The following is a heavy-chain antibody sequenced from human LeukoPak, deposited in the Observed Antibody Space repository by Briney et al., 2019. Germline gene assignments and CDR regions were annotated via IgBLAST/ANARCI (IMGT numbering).Heavy chain of an antibody. J-gene: IGHJ4*02. CDR1: GGSINSGNYY. D-gene: IGHD1-26*01. CDR3: ASLSGSWSSNY. Sequence: SETLSLTCTVSGGSINSGNYYWSWIRQPPGKRLEWIGSIYYSGSTYYNPSLKSRVTISVDTSKNQFSLKLSSVTAADTAVYYCASLSGSWSSNYWGQGTLVTVSS. V-gene: IGHV4-39*07. CDR2: IYYSGST.